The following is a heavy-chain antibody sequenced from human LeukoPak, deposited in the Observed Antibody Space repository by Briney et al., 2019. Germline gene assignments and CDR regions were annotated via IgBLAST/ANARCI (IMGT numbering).Heavy chain of an antibody. J-gene: IGHJ3*02. V-gene: IGHV4-59*01. CDR1: GDSISSYY. CDR3: ARHSRSAYTGYENAFDI. D-gene: IGHD5-12*01. CDR2: IYHTGST. Sequence: PSETLSLTCAVSGDSISSYYWSWIRQPPGKGLEWIGYIYHTGSTNYNPSLKSRVTISVDTSKNQFSLKLSSVTAADTAVYYCARHSRSAYTGYENAFDIWGQGTMVTVSS.